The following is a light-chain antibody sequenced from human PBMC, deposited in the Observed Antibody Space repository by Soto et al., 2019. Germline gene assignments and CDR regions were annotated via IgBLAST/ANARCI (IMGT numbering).Light chain of an antibody. Sequence: DIQLTQSPSSVSASVGDRVTITCRSSEDISHWLAWYQQKPGKAPKLLIYAASSLQSGVPSRFSGSGSGTDFTPTISSLQPEDFATYYCQHADSFPLSTFGQGTRLEIK. CDR1: EDISHW. J-gene: IGKJ5*01. V-gene: IGKV1-12*01. CDR3: QHADSFPLST. CDR2: AAS.